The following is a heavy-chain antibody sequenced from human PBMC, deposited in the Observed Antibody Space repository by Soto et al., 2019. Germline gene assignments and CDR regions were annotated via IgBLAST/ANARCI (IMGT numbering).Heavy chain of an antibody. CDR2: ISGSGGST. CDR3: AKGRHDSYYYYYMDV. J-gene: IGHJ6*03. CDR1: GFVFSSYA. V-gene: IGHV3-23*01. Sequence: EVQLLESGGDLVQPGGSLRLSCAASGFVFSSYAMSWVRQAPRKGPEGLEWVSAISGSGGSTFYADSVKGRFTISRDNSENTLYLQMNSLRDEDTAVYYCAKGRHDSYYYYYMDVWGKGTTVTVSS.